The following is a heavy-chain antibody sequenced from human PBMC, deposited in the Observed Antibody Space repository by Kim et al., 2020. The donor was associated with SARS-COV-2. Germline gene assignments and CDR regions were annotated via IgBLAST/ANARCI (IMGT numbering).Heavy chain of an antibody. CDR2: IYTSGST. V-gene: IGHV4-4*07. Sequence: SETLSLTCTVSGGSISSYYWSWIRQPAGKGLEWIGRIYTSGSTNYNPSLKSRVTMSVDTSKNQFSLKLSSVTAADTAVYYCAREGLRYFDWLTPSPNAFDIWGQGKMVTFSS. J-gene: IGHJ3*02. D-gene: IGHD3-9*01. CDR3: AREGLRYFDWLTPSPNAFDI. CDR1: GGSISSYY.